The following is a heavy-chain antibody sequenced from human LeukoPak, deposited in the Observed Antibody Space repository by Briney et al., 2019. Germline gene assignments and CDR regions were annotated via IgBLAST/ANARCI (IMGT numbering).Heavy chain of an antibody. CDR1: GGTFTSYA. V-gene: IGHV1-69*13. J-gene: IGHJ4*02. D-gene: IGHD5-24*01. Sequence: SVKVSCKASGGTFTSYAIDWVRQAPGQGGEWMGGIIPIFGTANYAQKFQRRVTITPDESTSTAYMELSSLRSEDTAVYYCARTATIGYYFDYWGQGTLVTVSS. CDR2: IIPIFGTA. CDR3: ARTATIGYYFDY.